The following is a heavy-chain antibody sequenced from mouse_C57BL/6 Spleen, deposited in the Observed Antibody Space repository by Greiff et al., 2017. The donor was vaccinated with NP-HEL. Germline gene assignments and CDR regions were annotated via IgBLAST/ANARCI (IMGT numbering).Heavy chain of an antibody. D-gene: IGHD2-2*01. CDR1: GFTFSSYA. V-gene: IGHV5-4*01. CDR2: ISHGGSYT. J-gene: IGHJ4*01. Sequence: EVQVVESGGGLVKPGGSLKLSCAASGFTFSSYAMSWVRQTPEKRLEWVATISHGGSYTYYPDNVKGRFTISRGNAKNNQYLQMSQLKSEDTAMYYCARDRGLRAMDYWGQGTSVTVST. CDR3: ARDRGLRAMDY.